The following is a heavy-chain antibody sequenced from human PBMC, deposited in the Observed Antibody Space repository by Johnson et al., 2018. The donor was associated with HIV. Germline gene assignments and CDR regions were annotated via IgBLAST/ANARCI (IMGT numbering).Heavy chain of an antibody. J-gene: IGHJ3*01. CDR3: ATERGVSEWLRRPFDAFDV. V-gene: IGHV3-72*01. D-gene: IGHD3-3*01. CDR1: GFSFSDHY. Sequence: VQLVESGGGLVQPGGSLRLSCAASGFSFSDHYLDWVRQAPGKGLEWVGRVRKKGNTYDTEYAASVKGRFTISRDDSEKSLYLQMNSLKSDDTAMYYCATERGVSEWLRRPFDAFDVWGQGTMVTVSS. CDR2: VRKKGNTYDT.